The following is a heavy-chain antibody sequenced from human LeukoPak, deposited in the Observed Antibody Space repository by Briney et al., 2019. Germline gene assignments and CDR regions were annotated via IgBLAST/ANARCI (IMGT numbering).Heavy chain of an antibody. D-gene: IGHD3-10*01. V-gene: IGHV4-59*01. J-gene: IGHJ6*02. CDR2: IYYSGST. CDR3: ARVLPYYYGSGSYYGYYYYYGMDV. Sequence: SETLSLTCTVSGGSISSYYWSWIRQPPGKGLEWIGYIYYSGSTNYNPSLKSRVTISVDTSKNQFSLKLSSVTAADTAVYYCARVLPYYYGSGSYYGYYYYYGMDVWGQGTTVTVS. CDR1: GGSISSYY.